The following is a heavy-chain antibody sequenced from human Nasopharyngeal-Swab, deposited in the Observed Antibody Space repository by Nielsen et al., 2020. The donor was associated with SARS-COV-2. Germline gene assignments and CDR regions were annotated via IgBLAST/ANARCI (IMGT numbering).Heavy chain of an antibody. CDR2: IYYSGST. CDR3: ARAPRITIFGVVQAFDI. Sequence: WIRQPPGKGLEWIGYIYYSGSTYYNPSLKSRVTISVDTSKNQFSLKLSSVTAADTAVYYCARAPRITIFGVVQAFDIWGQGTMGTVSS. V-gene: IGHV4-31*02. J-gene: IGHJ3*02. D-gene: IGHD3-3*01.